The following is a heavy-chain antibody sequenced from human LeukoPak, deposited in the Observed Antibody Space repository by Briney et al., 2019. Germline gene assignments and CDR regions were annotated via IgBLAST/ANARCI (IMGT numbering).Heavy chain of an antibody. CDR3: AKRSTGYSNYVDWFDP. Sequence: PSETLSLTCTVSGGSISSYYWSWIRQPPGEGLEWIGYIYYSGSTNYNPSLKSRVTISVDTSKNQFSLELSSVTAADTAVYYCAKRSTGYSNYVDWFDPWGQGTLVTVSS. CDR2: IYYSGST. CDR1: GGSISSYY. D-gene: IGHD4-11*01. V-gene: IGHV4-59*08. J-gene: IGHJ5*02.